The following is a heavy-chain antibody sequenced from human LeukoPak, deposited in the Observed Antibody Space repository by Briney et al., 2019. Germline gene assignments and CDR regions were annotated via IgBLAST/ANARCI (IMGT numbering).Heavy chain of an antibody. D-gene: IGHD3-9*01. V-gene: IGHV4-4*07. CDR2: IYTSGSA. J-gene: IGHJ3*02. Sequence: SETLSLTCTVSGGSISSYYWSWIRQPAGKGLEWIGRIYTSGSANYNPSLKSRVTMSVDTSKNQFSLKLSSVTAADTAVYYCARDLYDILTGYAFDIWGQGTMVTVSS. CDR3: ARDLYDILTGYAFDI. CDR1: GGSISSYY.